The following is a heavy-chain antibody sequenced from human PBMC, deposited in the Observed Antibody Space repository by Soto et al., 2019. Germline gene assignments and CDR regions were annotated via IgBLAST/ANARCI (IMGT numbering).Heavy chain of an antibody. D-gene: IGHD5-12*01. CDR1: GYTFTNYW. CDR3: DRYPTMNQYFFHCMDV. V-gene: IGHV5-51*01. Sequence: RGESLKISCKGSGYTFTNYWIVWVRQIPGKGLEWMGIIYHGDSDTRYSPSFQGQVTISADRSISTAYLQWSSLKASETGMSYCDRYPTMNQYFFHCMDVWGQGTTVTVSS. J-gene: IGHJ6*02. CDR2: IYHGDSDT.